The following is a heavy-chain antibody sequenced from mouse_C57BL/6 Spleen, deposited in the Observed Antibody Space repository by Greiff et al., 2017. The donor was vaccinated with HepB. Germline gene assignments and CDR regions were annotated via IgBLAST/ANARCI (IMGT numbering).Heavy chain of an antibody. Sequence: QVQLQQSGAELARPGASVKLSCKASGYTFTSYGISWVKQRTGQGLEWIGEIYPRSGNTYYNEKFKGKATLTADKSSSTAYMELRSLTSEDSAVYFCARDGGYGNFLYYFDYWGQGTTLTVSS. CDR3: ARDGGYGNFLYYFDY. CDR1: GYTFTSYG. D-gene: IGHD2-1*01. V-gene: IGHV1-81*01. J-gene: IGHJ2*01. CDR2: IYPRSGNT.